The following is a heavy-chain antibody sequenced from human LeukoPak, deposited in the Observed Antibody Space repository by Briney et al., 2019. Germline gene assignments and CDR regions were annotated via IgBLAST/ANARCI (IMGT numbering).Heavy chain of an antibody. J-gene: IGHJ4*02. CDR2: ISFDANNK. CDR3: AKDPSTLTIRDDY. Sequence: GGSLRLSCAASGFTFSTYGMHWVRQAPGKGLEWVAVISFDANNKFYADSVKGRFTISRDNSKNKLFLLMSTLRADDTAIYYCAKDPSTLTIRDDYWGQGTLVTVSS. D-gene: IGHD5-24*01. CDR1: GFTFSTYG. V-gene: IGHV3-30*18.